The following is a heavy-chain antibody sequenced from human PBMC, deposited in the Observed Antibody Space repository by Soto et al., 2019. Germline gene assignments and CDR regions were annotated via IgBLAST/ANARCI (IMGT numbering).Heavy chain of an antibody. CDR3: AREGYCSSGSCALYSHVYLGMDV. CDR1: GDTFTRYG. D-gene: IGHD2-15*01. Sequence: AAVKSSCKASGDTFTRYGISWVRQAPGQGLEWMGWISAYNSNTNYAQRFQGRVTMTTDTSTSTAYMEVRSLTSDDTAVYFCAREGYCSSGSCALYSHVYLGMDVRGQGPTVPVSS. J-gene: IGHJ6*01. CDR2: ISAYNSNT. V-gene: IGHV1-18*01.